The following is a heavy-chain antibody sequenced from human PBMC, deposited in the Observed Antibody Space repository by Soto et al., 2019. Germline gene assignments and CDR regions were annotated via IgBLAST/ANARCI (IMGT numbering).Heavy chain of an antibody. D-gene: IGHD3-22*01. Sequence: VGSLRLSSAASGFTFSSYSMNWVRQAPGKGLEWVSSISSSSSYIYYADSVKGRFTISRDNAKNSLYLQMNSLSAEDTAVYYSARDSPASSGSSIPFDYRGQGT. J-gene: IGHJ4*02. V-gene: IGHV3-21*01. CDR1: GFTFSSYS. CDR2: ISSSSSYI. CDR3: ARDSPASSGSSIPFDY.